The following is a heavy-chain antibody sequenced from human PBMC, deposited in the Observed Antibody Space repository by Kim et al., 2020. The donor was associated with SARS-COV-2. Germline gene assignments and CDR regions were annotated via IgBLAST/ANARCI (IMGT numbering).Heavy chain of an antibody. J-gene: IGHJ4*02. Sequence: GGSLRLSCAASGFTFNTYGMHWGRQAPGKGLEWVAVISYDGSHKYYVDSVKGRFTISRDNSKNTLYLQMNSLRIEDTAVYYCARSFSGSYFGYDYWGQGSLVTVSS. V-gene: IGHV3-30*03. CDR3: ARSFSGSYFGYDY. D-gene: IGHD1-26*01. CDR2: ISYDGSHK. CDR1: GFTFNTYG.